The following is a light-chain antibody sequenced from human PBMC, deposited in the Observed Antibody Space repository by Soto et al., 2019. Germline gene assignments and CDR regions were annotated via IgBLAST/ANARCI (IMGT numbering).Light chain of an antibody. V-gene: IGKV3-11*01. CDR3: QQRSNWPPIT. CDR1: QSVSSY. Sequence: EIVFTQSPATLPLSQGERATLSCRASQSVSSYLAWYQQKPGQAPRLLIYDASNRATGIPARFSGSGSGTDFTLTISSLEPEDFAVYYCQQRSNWPPITFGQGTRLEIK. CDR2: DAS. J-gene: IGKJ5*01.